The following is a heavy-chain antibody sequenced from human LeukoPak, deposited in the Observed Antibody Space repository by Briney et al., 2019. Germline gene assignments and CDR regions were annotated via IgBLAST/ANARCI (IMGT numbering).Heavy chain of an antibody. CDR3: AKDVTLGTNNFDY. J-gene: IGHJ4*02. CDR2: ISGSGGST. D-gene: IGHD7-27*01. Sequence: GGSLRLSCAASGFTFSSYAMSWVRQAPGKGLEWVPAISGSGGSTYYADSVKGRFTISRDNSKNTLYLQMNSLRAEDTAVYYCAKDVTLGTNNFDYWGQGTLVTVSS. CDR1: GFTFSSYA. V-gene: IGHV3-23*01.